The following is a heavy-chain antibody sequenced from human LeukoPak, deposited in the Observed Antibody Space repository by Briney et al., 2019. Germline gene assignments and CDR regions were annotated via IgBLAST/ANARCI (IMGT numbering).Heavy chain of an antibody. J-gene: IGHJ4*02. Sequence: SETLSLTCTVSGGSISSYYWSWIRQPAGKGLEWIGEINHSGSTNYNPSLKSRVTISVDTSKNQFSLKLSSVTAADTAVYYCARSHIVVVTAPFFDYWGQGTLVTVSS. V-gene: IGHV4-34*01. CDR2: INHSGST. CDR3: ARSHIVVVTAPFFDY. CDR1: GGSISSYY. D-gene: IGHD2-21*02.